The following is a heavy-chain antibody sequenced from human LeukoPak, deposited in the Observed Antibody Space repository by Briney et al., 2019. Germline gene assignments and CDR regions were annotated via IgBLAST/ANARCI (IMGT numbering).Heavy chain of an antibody. D-gene: IGHD2-21*02. Sequence: GASVKVSCKASGYTFTSYYMHWVRQAPGQGLEWMGIINPSGGSTSYAQKLQGRVTMTRDTSTSTVYMEVSSLRSEDTAVYHCARDRISGVYCGGDCYSGILDIWGQGTMVTVSS. J-gene: IGHJ3*02. V-gene: IGHV1-46*01. CDR3: ARDRISGVYCGGDCYSGILDI. CDR1: GYTFTSYY. CDR2: INPSGGST.